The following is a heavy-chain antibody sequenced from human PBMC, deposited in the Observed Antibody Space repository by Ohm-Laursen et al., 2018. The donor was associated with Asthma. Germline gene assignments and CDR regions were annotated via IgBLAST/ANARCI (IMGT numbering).Heavy chain of an antibody. D-gene: IGHD3-10*01. Sequence: SLRLSCTASGFTFDDYAMHWVRQAPGKGLEWVSVISWRSGSIAYADSVKGRFTISRDNAKNSLYLQMNSLRAEDTALYYCAKPKYGSGSYYPDAFDVWGQETMVTVSS. V-gene: IGHV3-9*01. CDR1: GFTFDDYA. J-gene: IGHJ3*01. CDR3: AKPKYGSGSYYPDAFDV. CDR2: ISWRSGSI.